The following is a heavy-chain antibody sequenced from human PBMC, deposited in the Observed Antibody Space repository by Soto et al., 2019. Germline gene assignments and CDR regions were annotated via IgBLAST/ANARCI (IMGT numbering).Heavy chain of an antibody. CDR1: GFSLSTSGVG. CDR2: IYWDNDK. Sequence: QITLKESGPTLVKPTQTLTLTCTFSGFSLSTSGVGVGWIHQPPGKALEWLALIYWDNDKRYSQSLQSRLTITKDTSKNQVVLTMSNMDPVDTATYFCVHSRCGGDCLHSYPSHYYYGMDVWGQGDTGTVSS. CDR3: VHSRCGGDCLHSYPSHYYYGMDV. D-gene: IGHD2-21*02. J-gene: IGHJ6*02. V-gene: IGHV2-5*02.